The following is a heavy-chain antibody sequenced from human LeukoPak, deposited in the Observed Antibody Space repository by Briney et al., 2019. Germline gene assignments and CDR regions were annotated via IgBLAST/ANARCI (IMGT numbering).Heavy chain of an antibody. Sequence: ASVKVSCVASVYTFTSYYMHCVRQAPGQGVWWMGIINHSSGSTSDAQKVQGRITITRDMTTSTDYMELSSLRSEDTDVYSCARDNSVEDTAWWFDPWGQGTLVTVSS. D-gene: IGHD4-23*01. CDR2: INHSSGST. J-gene: IGHJ5*02. CDR1: VYTFTSYY. CDR3: ARDNSVEDTAWWFDP. V-gene: IGHV1-46*01.